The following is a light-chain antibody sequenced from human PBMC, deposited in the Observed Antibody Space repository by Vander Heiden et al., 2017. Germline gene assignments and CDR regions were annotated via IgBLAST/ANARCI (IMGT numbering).Light chain of an antibody. CDR3: QQRSNWPLT. Sequence: EIALTQSPATLSLSPGERATLSCSASQSVSSYLAWYQQKPGQAPRLLIYDASNRATGIPARFSGSGSGTDFTLTISSLEPEDFAVYYCQQRSNWPLTFGGGTKVEIK. J-gene: IGKJ4*01. CDR2: DAS. V-gene: IGKV3-11*01. CDR1: QSVSSY.